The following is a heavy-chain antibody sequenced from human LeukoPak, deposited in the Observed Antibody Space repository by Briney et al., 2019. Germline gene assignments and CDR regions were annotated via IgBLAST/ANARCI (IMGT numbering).Heavy chain of an antibody. D-gene: IGHD6-13*01. Sequence: PSETLSLTCTVSGGSISSSSYYWGWIRQPPGKGLEWIGSIYHSGSTYYNPSLKSRVTISVDTSKNQFSLKLSSVTAADTAVYYCASSWSNWFDPWGQGTLVTVSS. CDR3: ASSWSNWFDP. CDR2: IYHSGST. CDR1: GGSISSSSYY. V-gene: IGHV4-39*07. J-gene: IGHJ5*02.